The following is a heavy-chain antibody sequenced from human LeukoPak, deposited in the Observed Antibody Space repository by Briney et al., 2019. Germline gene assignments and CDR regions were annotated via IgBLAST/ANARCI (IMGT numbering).Heavy chain of an antibody. V-gene: IGHV4-59*08. Sequence: SETLSLTCTVSGGSMSNNYWSWIRQPPGKGMEWIGYVYYSGSADYNPSLKGRVAISVDTSRNQFSLRLSTVTAADTAVYFCARGGWSNDYWGPGTLVTVSS. CDR1: GGSMSNNY. CDR3: ARGGWSNDY. CDR2: VYYSGSA. D-gene: IGHD6-19*01. J-gene: IGHJ4*02.